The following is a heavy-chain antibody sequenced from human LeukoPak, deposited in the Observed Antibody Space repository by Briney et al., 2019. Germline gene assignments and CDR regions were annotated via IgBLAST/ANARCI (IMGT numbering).Heavy chain of an antibody. CDR3: ASTDSNGWYYFDY. CDR1: GGTFSSYT. D-gene: IGHD6-19*01. J-gene: IGHJ4*02. Sequence: SVKVSCKASGGTFSSYTISWVRQAPGQGLEWMGRIIPILGIANYAQKFQGRVTITADKSTSTAYMELSSLRSEDTAVYYCASTDSNGWYYFDYWGQGTLVTVSS. V-gene: IGHV1-69*02. CDR2: IIPILGIA.